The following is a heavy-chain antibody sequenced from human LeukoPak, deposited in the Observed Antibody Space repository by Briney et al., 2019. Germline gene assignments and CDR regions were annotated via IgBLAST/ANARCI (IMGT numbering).Heavy chain of an antibody. CDR2: ISYDGSNK. CDR3: ATPPHSGSYYRWYGMDV. D-gene: IGHD1-26*01. CDR1: GFTFSSYG. V-gene: IGHV3-30*03. J-gene: IGHJ6*02. Sequence: GGSLRLSCAASGFTFSSYGMHWVRQAPGKGPEWVAVISYDGSNKYYADSVKGRFTNSRDNSKNTLYLQMNSLRAEDTAVYYCATPPHSGSYYRWYGMDVWGQGTTVTVSS.